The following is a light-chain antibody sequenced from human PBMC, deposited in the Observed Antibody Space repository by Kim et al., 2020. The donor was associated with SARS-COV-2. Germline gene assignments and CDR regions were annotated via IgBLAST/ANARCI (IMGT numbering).Light chain of an antibody. V-gene: IGKV1-39*01. CDR2: AAS. CDR1: QSISSY. CDR3: QQSYSTPYT. J-gene: IGKJ2*01. Sequence: SASVGARVTITCRASQSISSYLNWYQQKPGKAPKLLIYAASSLQSGVTSRFSGSGSGTDFTLTISSLQPEDFATYYCQQSYSTPYTFGQGTKLEI.